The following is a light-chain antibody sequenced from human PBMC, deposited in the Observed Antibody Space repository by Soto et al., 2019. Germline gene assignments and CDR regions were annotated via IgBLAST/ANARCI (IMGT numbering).Light chain of an antibody. Sequence: EIVLTQSPGTLSLSPGERATLYFSASQSVSSSYLSWYHQKPGQAPRLLIYGASSRATGIPDRFSGSGSGTDFTLTISRLESEDFAVYYCQVYGRSPLNLTFGPGTKVDIK. CDR2: GAS. J-gene: IGKJ1*01. V-gene: IGKV3-20*01. CDR1: QSVSSSY. CDR3: QVYGRSPLNLT.